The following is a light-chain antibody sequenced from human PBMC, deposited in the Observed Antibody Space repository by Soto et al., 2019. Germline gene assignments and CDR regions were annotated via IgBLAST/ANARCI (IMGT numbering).Light chain of an antibody. CDR2: DVS. CDR1: QNIERW. V-gene: IGKV1-5*01. J-gene: IGKJ1*01. CDR3: QQFKSGTWT. Sequence: DIQMTQSPSTLSASVGDRVTITCRASQNIERWLAWYQQKPGKAPKLLLYDVSSLESGVPSRFSGSGSATEFILTINGLQPDDFATYFCQQFKSGTWTFGQGTKVGIK.